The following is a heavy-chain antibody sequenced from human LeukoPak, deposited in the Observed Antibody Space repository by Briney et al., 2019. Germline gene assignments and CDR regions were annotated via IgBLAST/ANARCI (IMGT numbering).Heavy chain of an antibody. V-gene: IGHV4-39*01. CDR3: ARQQKNVYCNNGVCYLDY. CDR1: GGSISSSSYY. D-gene: IGHD2-8*01. Sequence: SETLSLTCTVSGGSISSSSYYWGWIRQPPGKGLEWIGNIYYSGSTYYNPSLKSRVTISVDTSKNQFSLKLSSVTAADTAVYYCARQQKNVYCNNGVCYLDYWGQGTLVTVSS. J-gene: IGHJ4*02. CDR2: IYYSGST.